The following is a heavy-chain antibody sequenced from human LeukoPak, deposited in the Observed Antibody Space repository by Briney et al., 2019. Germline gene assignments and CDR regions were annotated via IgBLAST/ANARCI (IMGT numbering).Heavy chain of an antibody. CDR3: ATRDMTTVTYFDY. CDR2: INHSGGT. CDR1: GGSFSGYY. D-gene: IGHD4-11*01. Sequence: SETLSLTCAVYGGSFSGYYWSWIRQPPGKGLEWIGEINHSGGTNYNPSLKSRVTISVDTSKNQFSLKLSSVTAADTAVYYCATRDMTTVTYFDYWGQGTLVTVSS. J-gene: IGHJ4*02. V-gene: IGHV4-34*01.